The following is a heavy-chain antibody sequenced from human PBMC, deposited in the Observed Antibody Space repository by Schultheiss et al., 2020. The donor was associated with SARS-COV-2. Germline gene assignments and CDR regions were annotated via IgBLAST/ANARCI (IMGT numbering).Heavy chain of an antibody. CDR2: IWYDGSNK. CDR1: GFTFSSYG. V-gene: IGHV3-33*06. D-gene: IGHD3-3*01. J-gene: IGHJ6*03. Sequence: GESLKISCAASGFTFSSYGMHWVRQAPGKGLEWVAVIWYDGSNKYYADSVKGRFTISRDNSKNTLYLQMNSLRAEDTAVYYCAKVAIFGVVDMDVWGKGTTVTVSS. CDR3: AKVAIFGVVDMDV.